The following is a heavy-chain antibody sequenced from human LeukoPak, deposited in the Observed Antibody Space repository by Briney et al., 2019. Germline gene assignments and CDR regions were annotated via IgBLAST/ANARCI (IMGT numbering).Heavy chain of an antibody. Sequence: SETLSLTCAVYGGSFSGYYWSWIRQPPGKGLEWIGEINHSGSTNYNPSLKSRVTISVDTSKNQFSLKLSSVTAADTAVYYCARGIQNRYYYGSGTHLFDYWGQGTLVTVSS. J-gene: IGHJ4*02. CDR2: INHSGST. D-gene: IGHD3-10*01. V-gene: IGHV4-34*01. CDR1: GGSFSGYY. CDR3: ARGIQNRYYYGSGTHLFDY.